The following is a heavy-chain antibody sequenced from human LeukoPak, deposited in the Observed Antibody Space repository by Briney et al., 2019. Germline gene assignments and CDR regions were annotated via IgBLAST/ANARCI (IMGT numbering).Heavy chain of an antibody. CDR2: IIPSFGTA. V-gene: IGHV1-69*13. CDR3: ARGPQRWLQLRDYYYYYGMDV. D-gene: IGHD5-24*01. CDR1: GGIFSSYA. Sequence: SVKVSCKASGGIFSSYAISWVRQAPGQGLEWMGGIIPSFGTANYAQKFQGRVTITADESTSTAYMELSSLRSEDTAVYYCARGPQRWLQLRDYYYYYGMDVWGQGTTVTVSS. J-gene: IGHJ6*02.